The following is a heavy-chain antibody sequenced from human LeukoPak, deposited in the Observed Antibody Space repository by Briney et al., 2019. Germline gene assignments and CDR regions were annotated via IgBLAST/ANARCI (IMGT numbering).Heavy chain of an antibody. CDR3: TTSPVPGIDY. Sequence: PGGSLRLSCEVSGFTFSTFGMNWLRQAPGKGLEWVSRFRGDGGSTYYAESVKGRFTISRDNSKNTVYLQMNNLRVEDTAIYYCTTSPVPGIDYWGQGSQVTVSS. CDR1: GFTFSTFG. CDR2: FRGDGGST. D-gene: IGHD6-19*01. J-gene: IGHJ4*02. V-gene: IGHV3-23*01.